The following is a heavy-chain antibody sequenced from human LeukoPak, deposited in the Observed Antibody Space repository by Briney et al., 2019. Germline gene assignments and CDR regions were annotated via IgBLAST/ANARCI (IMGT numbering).Heavy chain of an antibody. V-gene: IGHV3-69-1*01. D-gene: IGHD5-18*01. J-gene: IGHJ4*02. Sequence: ETLSLTCTVSGGSISNSSYYWGWIRQPPGKGLEWVSYISSSSTIYYADSVKGRFTISRDNAKNSLYLQMNSLRAEDTAVYYCARDSPERGYSYGPLDNYYDYWGQGILVTVSS. CDR3: ARDSPERGYSYGPLDNYYDY. CDR1: GGSISNSSYY. CDR2: ISSSSTI.